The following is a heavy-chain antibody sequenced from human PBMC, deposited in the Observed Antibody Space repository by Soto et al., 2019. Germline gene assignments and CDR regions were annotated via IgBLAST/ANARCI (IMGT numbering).Heavy chain of an antibody. J-gene: IGHJ4*02. Sequence: QVQLVESGGGVVQPGRSLRLSCAASGFTFSSYGMHWVRQAPGKGLEWVAVISYDGSNKYYADSVKGRFTISRDNSENTLYLQMNSLRAEDTAVYYCAKVGDYGDLSSDYWGQGTLVTVSS. CDR1: GFTFSSYG. D-gene: IGHD4-17*01. CDR2: ISYDGSNK. CDR3: AKVGDYGDLSSDY. V-gene: IGHV3-30*18.